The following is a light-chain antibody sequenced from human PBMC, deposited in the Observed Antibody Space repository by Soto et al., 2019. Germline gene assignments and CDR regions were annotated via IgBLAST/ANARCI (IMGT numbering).Light chain of an antibody. CDR1: QGISYH. CDR2: GAS. V-gene: IGKV1-27*01. Sequence: DLQMTHSPSSLSASVGDRVTITCRASQGISYHVAWYQQKPGKVPKLLIYGASTLQSGVPSRFSGSGSGTDFTLTISSLQPEDFATYYCQKYNGAPRTFGQGTKVDIK. CDR3: QKYNGAPRT. J-gene: IGKJ1*01.